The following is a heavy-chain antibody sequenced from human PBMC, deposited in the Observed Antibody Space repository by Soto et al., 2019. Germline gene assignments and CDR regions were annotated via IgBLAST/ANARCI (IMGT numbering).Heavy chain of an antibody. CDR3: VHRLDVPGLAFDP. J-gene: IGHJ5*02. V-gene: IGHV2-5*01. CDR2: IYWNDDK. Sequence: ESGPTLVNPTQTLRLTCAFSGFSRSASGASVGWIRQPPGKALEWLAHIYWNDDKRYSPSLRSRLTISKDTSKNQVVLTFTNMDPADTGTYYCVHRLDVPGLAFDPWGQGTLVTVSS. CDR1: GFSRSASGAS. D-gene: IGHD3-10*02.